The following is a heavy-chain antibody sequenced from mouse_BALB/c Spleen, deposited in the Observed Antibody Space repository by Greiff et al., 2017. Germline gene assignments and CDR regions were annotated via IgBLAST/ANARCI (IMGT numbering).Heavy chain of an antibody. J-gene: IGHJ4*01. CDR2: ISSGGSYT. V-gene: IGHV5-6-4*01. CDR1: GFTFSSYT. CDR3: TRDRDYGSSYDAMDY. D-gene: IGHD1-1*01. Sequence: VHLVESGGGLVKPGGSLKLSCAASGFTFSSYTMSWVRQTPEKRLEWVATISSGGSYTYYPDSVKGRFTISRDNAKNTLYLQMSSLKSEDTAMYYCTRDRDYGSSYDAMDYWGQGTSVTVSS.